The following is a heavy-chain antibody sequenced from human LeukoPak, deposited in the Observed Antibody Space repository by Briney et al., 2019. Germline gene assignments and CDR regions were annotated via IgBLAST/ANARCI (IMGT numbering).Heavy chain of an antibody. CDR3: ARHFKQWLVQSFHWFDP. V-gene: IGHV4-34*01. Sequence: SETLSLTCAVYGGSFSGYYWSWIRQPPGKGLEWIGEINHSGSTNYNPSLKSRVTISVDTSKNQFSLRLSSVTAADTAVYYCARHFKQWLVQSFHWFDPWGQGTLVTVSS. CDR2: INHSGST. J-gene: IGHJ5*02. CDR1: GGSFSGYY. D-gene: IGHD6-19*01.